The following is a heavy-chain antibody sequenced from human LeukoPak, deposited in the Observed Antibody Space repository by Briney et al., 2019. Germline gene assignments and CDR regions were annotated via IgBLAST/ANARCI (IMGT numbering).Heavy chain of an antibody. CDR3: ARDQWRLFDY. J-gene: IGHJ4*02. CDR2: IKEDGSDI. D-gene: IGHD2-21*02. CDR1: GFXFNNYW. Sequence: GGSLRLSCGASGFXFNNYWMSWVRQAPGKGLEWVANIKEDGSDIYYVDSVKGRFTISRDNAKNLLYLQMNSLRAEDTAVYYCARDQWRLFDYWGQGTLVTVSS. V-gene: IGHV3-7*04.